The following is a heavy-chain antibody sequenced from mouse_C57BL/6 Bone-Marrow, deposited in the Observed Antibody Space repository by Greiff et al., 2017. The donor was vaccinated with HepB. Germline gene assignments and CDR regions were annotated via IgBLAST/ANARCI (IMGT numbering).Heavy chain of an antibody. CDR1: GYTFTDYY. CDR2: INPNNGGT. J-gene: IGHJ2*01. CDR3: ARCDGYYVHFDY. D-gene: IGHD2-3*01. Sequence: EVQLQQSGPELVKPGASVKISCKASGYTFTDYYMNWVKQSHGKSLEWIGDINPNNGGTSYNQKFKGKATLTVDKSSSTAYMELRSLTSEDSAVYYCARCDGYYVHFDYWGQGTTLTVSS. V-gene: IGHV1-26*01.